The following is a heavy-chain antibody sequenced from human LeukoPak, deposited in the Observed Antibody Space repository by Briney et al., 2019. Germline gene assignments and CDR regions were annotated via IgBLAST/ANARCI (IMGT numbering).Heavy chain of an antibody. J-gene: IGHJ4*02. Sequence: GRSLRLSCAASGFTFSSYGMHWVRQAPGKGLEWVAVISYDGSNKYYADSVKGRFTTSRDSSKNTLYLQMNSLRAEDTAMYYCAKNRREMATILVDYWGQGTLVTVSS. CDR1: GFTFSSYG. CDR3: AKNRREMATILVDY. V-gene: IGHV3-30*18. CDR2: ISYDGSNK. D-gene: IGHD5-24*01.